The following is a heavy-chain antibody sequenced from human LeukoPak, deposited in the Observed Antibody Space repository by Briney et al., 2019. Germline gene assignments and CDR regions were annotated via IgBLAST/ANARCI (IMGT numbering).Heavy chain of an antibody. CDR1: GGSLSGYY. CDR3: ARGTFYSNGWFDP. D-gene: IGHD4-11*01. V-gene: IGHV4-34*01. CDR2: INHSGTT. Sequence: SETLSLTCDVSGGSLSGYYCHWIRQPPGKGLEWIGEINHSGTTNYNPSLESRLTISIDTSKNQFSLKLTSLTAADTAIYYCARGTFYSNGWFDPWGQGTRVTVSS. J-gene: IGHJ5*02.